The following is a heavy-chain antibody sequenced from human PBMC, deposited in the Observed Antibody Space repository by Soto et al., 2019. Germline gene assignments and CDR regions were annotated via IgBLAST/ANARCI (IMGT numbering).Heavy chain of an antibody. Sequence: SVKVSCKASGGTFSSYAISWVRQAPGQGLEWMGGIIPIFGTANYAQKFQGRVTITADESTSTAYMELSSLRSEDTAVYYCARSTRGAGSHYLDYYYYYGMDVWGPGTTVTVSS. D-gene: IGHD3-10*01. CDR1: GGTFSSYA. V-gene: IGHV1-69*13. CDR2: IIPIFGTA. J-gene: IGHJ6*02. CDR3: ARSTRGAGSHYLDYYYYYGMDV.